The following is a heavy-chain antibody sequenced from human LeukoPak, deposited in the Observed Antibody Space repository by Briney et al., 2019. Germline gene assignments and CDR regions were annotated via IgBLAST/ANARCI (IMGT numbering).Heavy chain of an antibody. CDR3: AKWGDYDVLTGYYVSDY. V-gene: IGHV3-23*01. Sequence: PGPSLRLSCAASGFTFSNYAMSWVRQAPGKGLDLVSAITGSGGNTYYADSVMGRFTISRDNSKNTVFLQMNSLRAEDTAVYYCAKWGDYDVLTGYYVSDYWGQGTLVTVSS. CDR2: ITGSGGNT. D-gene: IGHD3-9*01. CDR1: GFTFSNYA. J-gene: IGHJ4*02.